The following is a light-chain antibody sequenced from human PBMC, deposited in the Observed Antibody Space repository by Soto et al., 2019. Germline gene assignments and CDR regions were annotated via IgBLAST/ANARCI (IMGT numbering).Light chain of an antibody. V-gene: IGKV1-33*01. CDR3: QQYDNPLT. Sequence: DIPMTQSPSSLSASVGDRVTITCQASQDISNYLNWYQQKPGKAPKLLIYDASNLETGVPSRFSGSGSGTVFTFTISSLQPEDIATYYCQQYDNPLTFGGGTKVEIK. CDR1: QDISNY. CDR2: DAS. J-gene: IGKJ4*01.